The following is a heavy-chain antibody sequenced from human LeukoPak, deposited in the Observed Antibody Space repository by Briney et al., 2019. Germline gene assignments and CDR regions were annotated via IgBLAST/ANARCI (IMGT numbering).Heavy chain of an antibody. CDR3: ARATGWHEDWFDP. Sequence: ASVKVSCKASGYTFTSYGISWVRQAPGQGLEWMGWISAYNGNTNYAQKFQGWVTMTRDTSISTAYMELSRLRSDDTAVYYCARATGWHEDWFDPWGQGTLVTVSS. J-gene: IGHJ5*02. CDR2: ISAYNGNT. V-gene: IGHV1-18*04. CDR1: GYTFTSYG. D-gene: IGHD1-1*01.